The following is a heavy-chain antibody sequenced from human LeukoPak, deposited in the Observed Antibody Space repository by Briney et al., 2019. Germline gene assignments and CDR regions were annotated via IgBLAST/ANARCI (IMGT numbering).Heavy chain of an antibody. D-gene: IGHD3-22*01. CDR3: IIVVATGWWFDP. CDR2: ISPYNGKP. Sequence: GVSVKVSCQASGYTFTSYVISWLRPAPGQGLEWMEWISPYNGKPNYAQKLQDRVTMTTDTSTSTAYMELRSLKSDATAVYYCIIVVATGWWFDPWGQGTLVTVSS. CDR1: GYTFTSYV. J-gene: IGHJ5*02. V-gene: IGHV1-18*01.